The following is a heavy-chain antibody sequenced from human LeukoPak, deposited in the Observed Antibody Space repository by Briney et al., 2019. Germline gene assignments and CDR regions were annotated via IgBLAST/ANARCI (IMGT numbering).Heavy chain of an antibody. CDR1: GFTFSSYG. D-gene: IGHD6-19*01. CDR2: ISYDGSNK. Sequence: GGSLRLSCAASGFTFSSYGMHWVRQAPGKGLEWVAVISYDGSNKYYADSVKGRFTISRDNSKNTLYLQMNSLRAEDTAVYYCAIAASIAVADYWGQGTLVTVSS. CDR3: AIAASIAVADY. J-gene: IGHJ4*02. V-gene: IGHV3-30*03.